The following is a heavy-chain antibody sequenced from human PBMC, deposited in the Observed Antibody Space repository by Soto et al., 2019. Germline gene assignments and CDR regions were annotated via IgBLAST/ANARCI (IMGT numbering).Heavy chain of an antibody. D-gene: IGHD3-22*01. CDR2: MNPNSGNT. Sequence: QVQLVQSGAEVKKPGATVKVSCKASGYTLTSYDINWVRQATGQGLEWMGWMNPNSGNTGYAQKFQGRVTMTRNTSISTAYMELRSLRSEDTAVYYCARPGYSDSSGYYSSGGFDPWGQGTLVTVSS. V-gene: IGHV1-8*01. CDR1: GYTLTSYD. J-gene: IGHJ5*02. CDR3: ARPGYSDSSGYYSSGGFDP.